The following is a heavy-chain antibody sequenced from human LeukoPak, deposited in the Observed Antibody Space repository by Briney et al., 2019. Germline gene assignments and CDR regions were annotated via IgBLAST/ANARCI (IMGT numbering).Heavy chain of an antibody. CDR1: GGSISSRSYN. CDR2: IFYSGST. CDR3: ARVVVVAATVGNWFDP. J-gene: IGHJ5*02. V-gene: IGHV4-39*07. D-gene: IGHD2-15*01. Sequence: SETLSLTCTVSGGSISSRSYNWVWIRQPPGKGLEWIGNIFYSGSTYYAPSLKSRLTISIDTSKNQFSLKLSSVTAADTAVYYCARVVVVAATVGNWFDPWGQGTLVTVSS.